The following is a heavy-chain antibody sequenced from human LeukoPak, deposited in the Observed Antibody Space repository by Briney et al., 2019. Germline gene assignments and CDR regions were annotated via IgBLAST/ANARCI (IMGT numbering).Heavy chain of an antibody. Sequence: ASVKVSCKVSGYTLTKLSMHWVRQAPGKGLEWMGGFDPEDGETIYAQKFQGRVTMTEDTSTDTAYMELSSLRSEDTAVYYCATGSGIVGATSWYYWGQGTLVTVSS. CDR1: GYTLTKLS. CDR3: ATGSGIVGATSWYY. V-gene: IGHV1-24*01. D-gene: IGHD1-26*01. CDR2: FDPEDGET. J-gene: IGHJ4*02.